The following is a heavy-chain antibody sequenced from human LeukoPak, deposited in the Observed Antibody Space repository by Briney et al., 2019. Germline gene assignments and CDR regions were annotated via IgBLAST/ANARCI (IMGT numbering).Heavy chain of an antibody. CDR1: GFPFSIYR. J-gene: IGHJ4*02. CDR3: ARDADGPGSLIDY. CDR2: ISSDGTTT. V-gene: IGHV3-74*01. D-gene: IGHD2-8*01. Sequence: GGSLRLSCAASGFPFSIYRMQWVRQAPGEGLVWVSRISSDGTTTTYADSVKGRFTISRDNAKNTLYLEVRSLRAEDTAVYFCARDADGPGSLIDYWGQGTLVTVSS.